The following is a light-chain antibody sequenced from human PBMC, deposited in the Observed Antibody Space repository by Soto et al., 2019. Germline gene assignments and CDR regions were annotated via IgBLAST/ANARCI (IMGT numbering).Light chain of an antibody. Sequence: QSVLAHPPSVSGARGQRVTISCTGSSSNIGAGYDVHWYQQLPGTAPKLLIYGNSNRPSGVPDRFSGSKSGTSASLAITGLQAQDEADYYCQSYDSSLSALYVFGTGTKLTVL. CDR3: QSYDSSLSALYV. CDR1: SSNIGAGYD. J-gene: IGLJ1*01. V-gene: IGLV1-40*01. CDR2: GNS.